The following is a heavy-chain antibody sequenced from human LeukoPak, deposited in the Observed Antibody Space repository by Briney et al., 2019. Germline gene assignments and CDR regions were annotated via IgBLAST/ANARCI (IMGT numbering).Heavy chain of an antibody. J-gene: IGHJ4*02. CDR1: GGSFSGYY. CDR3: ARGSEEVVVVPAAENYFGY. D-gene: IGHD2-2*01. Sequence: SETLSLTCAVYGGSFSGYYWTWIRQPPGKGLEWIGEINHSGSTNYNPSLKSRVTISVDTSKNQFSLKLSSVTAADTAVYYCARGSEEVVVVPAAENYFGYWGQGTLVTVSS. CDR2: INHSGST. V-gene: IGHV4-34*01.